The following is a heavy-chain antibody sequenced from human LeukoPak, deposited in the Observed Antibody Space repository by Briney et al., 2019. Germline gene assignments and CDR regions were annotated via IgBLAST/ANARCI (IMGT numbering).Heavy chain of an antibody. CDR2: INGRGDNT. J-gene: IGHJ5*02. D-gene: IGHD2/OR15-2a*01. V-gene: IGHV3-23*01. Sequence: GGSLRPSCAASGFTLTSYAMNCARQPPGRGLEWDSAINGRGDNTYYADSVKGRFTISRDNSKSTLFLQMNSLRAEDTAIYYCAKDRVSPGFNLFDPWGQGTLVTVSS. CDR3: AKDRVSPGFNLFDP. CDR1: GFTLTSYA.